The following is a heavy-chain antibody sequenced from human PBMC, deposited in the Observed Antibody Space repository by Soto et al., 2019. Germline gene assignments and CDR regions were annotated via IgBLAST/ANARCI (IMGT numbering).Heavy chain of an antibody. CDR2: INPNSGGT. CDR3: ARSRITMVRGVGRFDY. CDR1: GYTFTGYY. Sequence: ASVKVSCKASGYTFTGYYMHWVRQAPGQGLEWMGWINPNSGGTNYAQKFQGWVTMTRDTSISTAYMELSRLRSDDTAVYYCARSRITMVRGVGRFDYWGQGTLVTVSS. J-gene: IGHJ4*02. V-gene: IGHV1-2*04. D-gene: IGHD3-10*01.